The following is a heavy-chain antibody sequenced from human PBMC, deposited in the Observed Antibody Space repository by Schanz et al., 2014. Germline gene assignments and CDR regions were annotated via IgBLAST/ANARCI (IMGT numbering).Heavy chain of an antibody. J-gene: IGHJ4*02. Sequence: EVQLVESGGGLVQPGGSLRLSCAASGFTFSNYWMHWVRQAPGKGLVWVSRINWSDGGSTGYADSVRGRFTISRDNAKSSLYLQMNSLRAEDTAVYFCAKIERNEDWGQGTLVTVSS. CDR1: GFTFSNYW. CDR3: AKIERNED. D-gene: IGHD1-1*01. V-gene: IGHV3-74*01. CDR2: INWSDGGST.